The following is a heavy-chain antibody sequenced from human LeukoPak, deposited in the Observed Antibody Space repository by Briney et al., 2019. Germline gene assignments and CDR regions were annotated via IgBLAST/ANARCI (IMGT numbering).Heavy chain of an antibody. CDR2: VFSTGST. CDR3: ARDRRGYSYGDYYYYYMDV. V-gene: IGHV4-61*10. CDR1: GDSISSSTYY. Sequence: PSETLSLTCSVSGDSISSSTYYWSWFRQPAGKGPEWIGRVFSTGSTNYNPSLNSRVTISVDTSKNQFSLKLSSVTAADTAVYYCARDRRGYSYGDYYYYYMDVWGKGTTVTVSS. J-gene: IGHJ6*03. D-gene: IGHD5-18*01.